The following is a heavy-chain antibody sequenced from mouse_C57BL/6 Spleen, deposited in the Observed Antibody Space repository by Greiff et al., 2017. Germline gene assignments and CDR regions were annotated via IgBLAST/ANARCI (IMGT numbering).Heavy chain of an antibody. CDR1: GFAFSSYW. D-gene: IGHD1-1*01. CDR2: IFPGDGET. V-gene: IGHV1-80*01. Sequence: VKLMASGAELVKPGASVKISCKASGFAFSSYWLNLLKQRPGKGLEWIGQIFPGDGETNYNGKFKGTATLTADKSSSTAYMQLSSLTSEDSAVYFCARGLLRKAMDYWGQGTSVTVSS. CDR3: ARGLLRKAMDY. J-gene: IGHJ4*01.